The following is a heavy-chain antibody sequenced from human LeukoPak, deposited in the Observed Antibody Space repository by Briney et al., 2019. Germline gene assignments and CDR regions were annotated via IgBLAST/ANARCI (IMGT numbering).Heavy chain of an antibody. CDR2: IYYSGST. D-gene: IGHD2-8*01. J-gene: IGHJ4*02. V-gene: IGHV4-39*01. CDR3: ANLAGYCTNGVCHYFDY. CDR1: GGSISSSSYY. Sequence: SETLSLTCTVSGGSISSSSYYWGWIRQPPGKGLEWIGSIYYSGSTYYNPSLKSRVTISVDTSKNQSSLKLSSVTAADTAVYYCANLAGYCTNGVCHYFDYWGQGTLVTVSS.